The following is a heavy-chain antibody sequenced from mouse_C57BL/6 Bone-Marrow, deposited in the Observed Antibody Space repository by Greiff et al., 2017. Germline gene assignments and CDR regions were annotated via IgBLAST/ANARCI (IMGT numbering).Heavy chain of an antibody. Sequence: VQLQQSGGDLVKPGGSLKLSCAASGFTFSSYGMSWVRQTPDKRLEWVATISSGGSYTYYPDSVKGRFTISRYNAKNTLYLQMSSLKSEDTAMYYCARHLWPDYWGQGTTLTVSS. CDR1: GFTFSSYG. CDR2: ISSGGSYT. J-gene: IGHJ2*01. D-gene: IGHD1-1*02. CDR3: ARHLWPDY. V-gene: IGHV5-6*01.